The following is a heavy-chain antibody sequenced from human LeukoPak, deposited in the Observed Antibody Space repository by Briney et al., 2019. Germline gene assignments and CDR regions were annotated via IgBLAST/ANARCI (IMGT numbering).Heavy chain of an antibody. D-gene: IGHD6-19*01. Sequence: ASVKVSCKASGYTFTGYYMHWVRQAPGQGLEWMGWINPNSGGTNYAQKFQGRVTMTRDTSISTAYMELSRLRSDDTAAYYCARQQWLGTHFDYWGQGTLVTVSS. CDR2: INPNSGGT. CDR3: ARQQWLGTHFDY. V-gene: IGHV1-2*02. J-gene: IGHJ4*02. CDR1: GYTFTGYY.